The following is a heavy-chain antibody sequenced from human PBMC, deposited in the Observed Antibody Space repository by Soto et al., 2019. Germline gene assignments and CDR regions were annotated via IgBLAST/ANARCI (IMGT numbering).Heavy chain of an antibody. V-gene: IGHV1-8*01. J-gene: IGHJ6*03. Sequence: ASVKVSCKASGYTFTSYDINWVRQATGQGLEWMGWMNPNSGNTGYAQKFQGRVTMTRNTSISTAYMELSSLRSEDTAVRYCARAGGYCSSTSCYYYYMDVWGKGTTVTVSS. CDR3: ARAGGYCSSTSCYYYYMDV. CDR2: MNPNSGNT. CDR1: GYTFTSYD. D-gene: IGHD2-2*03.